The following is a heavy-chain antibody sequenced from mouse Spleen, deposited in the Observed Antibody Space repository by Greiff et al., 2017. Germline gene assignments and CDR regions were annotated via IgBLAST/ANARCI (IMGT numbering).Heavy chain of an antibody. CDR3: ARPGNYYAMDY. V-gene: IGHV1-69*01. CDR2: IDPSDSYT. D-gene: IGHD1-1*01. CDR1: GYTFTSYW. J-gene: IGHJ4*01. Sequence: VQLQQSGAELVMPGASVKLSCKASGYTFTSYWMHWVKQRPGQGLEWIGEIDPSDSYTNYNQKFKGKATLTVDKSSSTAYMQLSSLTSEDSAVYYCARPGNYYAMDYWGQGTSVTVSS.